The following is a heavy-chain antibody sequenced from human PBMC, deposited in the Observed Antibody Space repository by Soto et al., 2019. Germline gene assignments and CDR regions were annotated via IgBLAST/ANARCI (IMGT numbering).Heavy chain of an antibody. CDR2: ISSNGGST. CDR3: AREVRYCSSTSCYADYYYYGMDX. D-gene: IGHD2-2*01. J-gene: IGHJ6*02. Sequence: GGSLRLSCAASGFTFSSYAMHWVRQAPGKGLEYVSAISSNGGSTYYANSVKGRFTISRDNSKNTLYLQMGSLRAEDMAVYYCAREVRYCSSTSCYADYYYYGMDXWGQGTTVTVSS. V-gene: IGHV3-64*01. CDR1: GFTFSSYA.